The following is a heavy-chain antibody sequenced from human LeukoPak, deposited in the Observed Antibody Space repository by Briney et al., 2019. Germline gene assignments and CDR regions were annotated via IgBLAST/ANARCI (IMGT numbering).Heavy chain of an antibody. Sequence: ASEALSLTCTVSGVSISSYYWSWIRQPPGKGLEWIGEINHSESTNYNPSLKSRVTISVDTSKNQFSLKLSSVTAADTAVYYCARAHPKYYYDRLAGGGFDYWGQGTLVTVSS. J-gene: IGHJ4*02. D-gene: IGHD3-22*01. CDR2: INHSEST. V-gene: IGHV4-34*01. CDR3: ARAHPKYYYDRLAGGGFDY. CDR1: GVSISSYY.